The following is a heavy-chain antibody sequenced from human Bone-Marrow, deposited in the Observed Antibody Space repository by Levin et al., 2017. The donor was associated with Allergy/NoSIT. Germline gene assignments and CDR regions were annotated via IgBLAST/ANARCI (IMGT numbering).Heavy chain of an antibody. CDR3: ARDCPSWGDGDYPAGGFDP. V-gene: IGHV3-30*04. Sequence: GGSLRLSCAASGFTFSSYAMHWVRQAPGKGLEWVAVISYDGSNKYYADSVKGRFTISRDNSKNTLYLQMNSLRAEDTAVYYGARDCPSWGDGDYPAGGFDPWGQGPLVTVSS. J-gene: IGHJ5*02. CDR1: GFTFSSYA. D-gene: IGHD4-17*01. CDR2: ISYDGSNK.